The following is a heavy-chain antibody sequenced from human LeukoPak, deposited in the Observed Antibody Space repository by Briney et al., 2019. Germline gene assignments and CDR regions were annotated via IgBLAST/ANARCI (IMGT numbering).Heavy chain of an antibody. Sequence: ASVKVSCKASGYTFTVYYMHWVRQAPGQGLEWMGWINPNSGGTNYAQKFQGRVTMTRDTSISTAYMELSRLRSDDTAVYYCAREGGYRYQDYFGYWGQGTLVTVSS. D-gene: IGHD6-13*01. CDR2: INPNSGGT. CDR3: AREGGYRYQDYFGY. CDR1: GYTFTVYY. V-gene: IGHV1-2*02. J-gene: IGHJ4*02.